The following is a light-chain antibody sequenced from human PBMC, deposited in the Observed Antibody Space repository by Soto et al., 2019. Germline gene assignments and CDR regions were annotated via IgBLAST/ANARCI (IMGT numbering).Light chain of an antibody. CDR3: QKYDSAPWT. J-gene: IGKJ1*01. V-gene: IGKV1-27*01. CDR2: AAS. Sequence: DIEMTQSPSSLSASVGDRVTITCRASQGISNYLAWYQQRPGKVPKLLIYAASTLQSGVPSRFSGSGSGTDFTRTISSLQPEDVATYYCQKYDSAPWTFGQGNEVEIK. CDR1: QGISNY.